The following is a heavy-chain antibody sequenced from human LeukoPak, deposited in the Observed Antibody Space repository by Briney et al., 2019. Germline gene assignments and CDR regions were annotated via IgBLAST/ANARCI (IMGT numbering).Heavy chain of an antibody. CDR1: GGSISSHY. Sequence: SETLSLTCTVSGGSISSHYWSWIRQPPGKGLEWLGYIYYSGSTNYNPSLKSRVTISVDTSKNQFSLKLSSVTAADTAVYYCARDRRDSSGYHDSFDYWGQGTLVTVSS. CDR2: IYYSGST. D-gene: IGHD3-22*01. V-gene: IGHV4-59*11. CDR3: ARDRRDSSGYHDSFDY. J-gene: IGHJ4*02.